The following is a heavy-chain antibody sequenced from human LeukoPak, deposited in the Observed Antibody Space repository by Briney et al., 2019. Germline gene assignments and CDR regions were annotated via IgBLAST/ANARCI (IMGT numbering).Heavy chain of an antibody. D-gene: IGHD3-3*01. CDR3: ARVLSGEGAWFDP. CDR1: GYTFTGYY. Sequence: ASVKVSCKASGYTFTGYYMHWVRQAPGQGLEWMGWISAYNGNTNYAQKLQGRVTMTTDTSTSTAYMELRSLRSDDTAVYYCARVLSGEGAWFDPWGQGTLVTVSS. V-gene: IGHV1-18*04. J-gene: IGHJ5*02. CDR2: ISAYNGNT.